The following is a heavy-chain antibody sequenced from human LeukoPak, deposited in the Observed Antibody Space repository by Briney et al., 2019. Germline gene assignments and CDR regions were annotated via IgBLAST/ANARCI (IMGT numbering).Heavy chain of an antibody. CDR3: AHRLKYGDYIYFDY. V-gene: IGHV2-5*02. J-gene: IGHJ4*02. D-gene: IGHD4-17*01. Sequence: SGPTLVKPTQTLALTCTFSGFSLSTSGVGVGWIRQPPGKALEWLALIYWDDDKRYSPSLKSRLTITKDTSKNQVVLTVTNMDPVDTATYYCAHRLKYGDYIYFDYWGQGTLVTVSS. CDR2: IYWDDDK. CDR1: GFSLSTSGVG.